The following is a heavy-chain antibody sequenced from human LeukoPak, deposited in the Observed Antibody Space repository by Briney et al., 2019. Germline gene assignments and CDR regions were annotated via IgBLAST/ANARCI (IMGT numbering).Heavy chain of an antibody. D-gene: IGHD1-26*01. CDR1: GSTVSSNY. J-gene: IGHJ3*02. Sequence: GGSLRLSCAASGSTVSSNYMSWVRQAPGKGLEWVSIIYSGGSTFYAGSVKGRFTISRDNSKNTLYLQMNSLRAEDTAVYYCARGGSYLSAFDIWGQGTMVTVSS. CDR3: ARGGSYLSAFDI. V-gene: IGHV3-53*01. CDR2: IYSGGST.